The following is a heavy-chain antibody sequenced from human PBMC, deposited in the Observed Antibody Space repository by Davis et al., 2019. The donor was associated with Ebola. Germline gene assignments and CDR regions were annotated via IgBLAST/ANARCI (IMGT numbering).Heavy chain of an antibody. CDR1: GFTFSYAW. CDR2: IKSKSDGGTT. Sequence: GESLKISCAASGFTFSYAWMSWVRQAPGKGLEWVGRIKSKSDGGTTDYAAPMKGRFTISRDDSKNTWYLQMNSLKAEDTAVYYCTTLPTGARDYWGQGTLVTVSS. V-gene: IGHV3-15*01. CDR3: TTLPTGARDY. D-gene: IGHD2-8*02. J-gene: IGHJ4*02.